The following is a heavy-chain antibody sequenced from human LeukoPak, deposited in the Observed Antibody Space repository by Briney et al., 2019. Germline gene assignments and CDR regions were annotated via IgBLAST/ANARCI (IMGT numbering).Heavy chain of an antibody. CDR3: ARAIYCSSTSCHLSGWFDP. V-gene: IGHV4-39*01. D-gene: IGHD2-2*01. Sequence: SETLSLTCTVSGGSISSSSYYWGWIRQPPGKGLEWIGSIYYSGSTHYNPSLKSRVTISVDTSKNQFSLKLSSVTAADTAVYYCARAIYCSSTSCHLSGWFDPWGQGTLVTVSS. J-gene: IGHJ5*02. CDR1: GGSISSSSYY. CDR2: IYYSGST.